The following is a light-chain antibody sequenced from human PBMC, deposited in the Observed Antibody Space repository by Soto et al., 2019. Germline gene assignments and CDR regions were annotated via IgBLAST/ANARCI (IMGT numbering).Light chain of an antibody. CDR3: SSVASTHTYV. Sequence: QSALPQHPSASGSPGQSVTISCTGTKNDIGVYDFVSWYQHHPGKAPRLIIYEVVQRPSGVPDRFSGSKSGNTASLTISGLQAEDEADYYCSSVASTHTYVLGTGTKVTVL. J-gene: IGLJ1*01. CDR2: EVV. CDR1: KNDIGVYDF. V-gene: IGLV2-8*01.